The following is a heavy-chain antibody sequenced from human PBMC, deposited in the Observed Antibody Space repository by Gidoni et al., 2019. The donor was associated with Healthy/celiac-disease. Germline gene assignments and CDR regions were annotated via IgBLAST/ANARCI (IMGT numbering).Heavy chain of an antibody. V-gene: IGHV4-34*01. CDR1: GGSFSGYY. Sequence: QVQLQQWGAGLLKPSETLSLTCAVYGGSFSGYYWSWIRQPPGKGLEWIGEINHSGSTNYNPSLKSRVTISVDTSKNQFSLKLSSVTAADTAVYYCAIESGGVRAFDIWGQGTMVTVSS. CDR2: INHSGST. D-gene: IGHD3-16*01. J-gene: IGHJ3*02. CDR3: AIESGGVRAFDI.